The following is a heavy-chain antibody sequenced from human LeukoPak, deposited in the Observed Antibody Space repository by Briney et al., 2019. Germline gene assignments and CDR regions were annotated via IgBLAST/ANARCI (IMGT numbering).Heavy chain of an antibody. CDR1: GGSISSYY. Sequence: PSETLSLTCTGSGGSISSYYWSWIRQPAGKGLEWIGRIYSSGSTKYNPSLQSRVTLSVDTSKNQFSLKLSSVTAADTAVYYCARHSADYGDFSNWFDPWGQGTLVTVSS. J-gene: IGHJ5*02. D-gene: IGHD4-17*01. CDR2: IYSSGST. V-gene: IGHV4-4*07. CDR3: ARHSADYGDFSNWFDP.